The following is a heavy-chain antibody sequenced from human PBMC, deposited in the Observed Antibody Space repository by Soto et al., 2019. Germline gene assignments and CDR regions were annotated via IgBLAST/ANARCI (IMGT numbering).Heavy chain of an antibody. J-gene: IGHJ5*02. Sequence: QVQLQESGPGLVKPSQTLSLTCTVSGGSISSGDYYWSWIRWHPGKGLEWIGCIYYSGSTYYNPSLKSRVTISVDTSKNQFSLKLTSVTAADTAVYYCASYYDILTGPQPVSSGFDPWGQGTLVTVSS. CDR3: ASYYDILTGPQPVSSGFDP. V-gene: IGHV4-30-4*01. CDR1: GGSISSGDYY. D-gene: IGHD3-9*01. CDR2: IYYSGST.